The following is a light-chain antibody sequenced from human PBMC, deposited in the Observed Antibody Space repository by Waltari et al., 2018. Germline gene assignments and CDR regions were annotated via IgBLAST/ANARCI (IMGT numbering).Light chain of an antibody. CDR3: QSYDSSNHEVV. CDR2: EDN. V-gene: IGLV6-57*01. CDR1: SGSIASNY. J-gene: IGLJ2*01. Sequence: NFMLTQPPSLSESPGKTVTISCTRSSGSIASNYVQWYQQPPGISPTTVIYEDNQRPSGVPDRFSGSIDSSSNSASLTISGLKTEDEADYYCQSYDSSNHEVVFGGGTKLTVL.